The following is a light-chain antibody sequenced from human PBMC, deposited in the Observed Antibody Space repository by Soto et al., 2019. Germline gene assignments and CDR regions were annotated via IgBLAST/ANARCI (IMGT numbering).Light chain of an antibody. CDR2: DVS. V-gene: IGLV2-14*03. CDR1: SSDVGGYIY. CDR3: NSYTSDSTVIYV. Sequence: QSALTQPASVSGSPGQSITISCTGTSSDVGGYIYVSWYQQHPGKAPKLIIFDVSNRPSGVSNRFSGSKSGNTASLTISGLQAEDEADYYCNSYTSDSTVIYVFGSGTKLTVL. J-gene: IGLJ1*01.